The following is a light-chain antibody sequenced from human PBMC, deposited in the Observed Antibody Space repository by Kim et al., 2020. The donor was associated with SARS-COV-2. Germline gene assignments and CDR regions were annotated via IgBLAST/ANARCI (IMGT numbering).Light chain of an antibody. V-gene: IGLV2-8*01. Sequence: QSALTQPPSASGSPGQSVTISCTGTNSDVGGYNYVSWYQQHPGKAPKLMIYEVSKRPSGVPDRFSGSKSGNTASLTVSGLQAEDEADYYCSSYAGSNFWVFGGGTQLTVL. CDR2: EVS. CDR3: SSYAGSNFWV. CDR1: NSDVGGYNY. J-gene: IGLJ2*01.